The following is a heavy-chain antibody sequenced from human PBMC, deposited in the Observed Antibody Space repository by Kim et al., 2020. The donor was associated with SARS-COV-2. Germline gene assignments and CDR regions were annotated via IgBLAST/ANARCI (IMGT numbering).Heavy chain of an antibody. CDR1: GGSISSSSYY. CDR3: ARLSTMLGGYYIDYYYGMDV. CDR2: IYYSGST. Sequence: SETLSLTCTVSGGSISSSSYYWGWIRQPPGKGLEWIGSIYYSGSTYYNPSLKSRVTISVDTSKNQFSLKLSSVTAADTAVYYCARLSTMLGGYYIDYYYGMDVWGQGTTVTVSS. J-gene: IGHJ6*02. D-gene: IGHD3-3*01. V-gene: IGHV4-39*01.